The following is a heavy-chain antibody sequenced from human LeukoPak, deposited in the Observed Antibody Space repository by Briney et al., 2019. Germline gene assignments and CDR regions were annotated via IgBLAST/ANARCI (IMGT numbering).Heavy chain of an antibody. CDR1: RFTFSSAW. CDR3: TTVRPGTSGYSY. CDR2: VRSKADGGTT. J-gene: IGHJ4*02. Sequence: GGSLRLSCAASRFTFSSAWMTWVRQAPGKGLEWVGRVRSKADGGTTDYAAPAKGRVTISRDDSKNTVLLQMNSLKTEDTAVYYCTTVRPGTSGYSYWGQGTLVTVSS. D-gene: IGHD3-22*01. V-gene: IGHV3-15*01.